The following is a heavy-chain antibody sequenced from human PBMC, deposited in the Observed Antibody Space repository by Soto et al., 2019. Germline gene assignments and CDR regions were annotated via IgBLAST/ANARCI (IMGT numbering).Heavy chain of an antibody. CDR2: INAGNGNT. CDR3: AILGTYYFDNSDNYFDF. D-gene: IGHD3-22*01. CDR1: GYTLTRYS. V-gene: IGHV1-3*01. Sequence: ASVKVSCKASGYTLTRYSIHWVRQAPGQRLEWMGWINAGNGNTKFSQKFQGRVTITWDTSASTAYMELRGLRSEDTAVYYCAILGTYYFDNSDNYFDFWGQGTLVTVSS. J-gene: IGHJ4*02.